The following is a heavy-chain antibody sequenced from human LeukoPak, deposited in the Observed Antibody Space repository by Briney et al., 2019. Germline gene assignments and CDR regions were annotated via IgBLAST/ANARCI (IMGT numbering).Heavy chain of an antibody. Sequence: GGSLRLSCAASGFTFSSYGMHWVRQAPGKGLEWVAVISYDGSNKYYADSVRGRFTISRDNSKNTLYLQMNSLRAEDTAVYYCAKGPRIGPPSFDYWGQGTLVTVSS. J-gene: IGHJ4*02. D-gene: IGHD1-14*01. V-gene: IGHV3-30*18. CDR1: GFTFSSYG. CDR3: AKGPRIGPPSFDY. CDR2: ISYDGSNK.